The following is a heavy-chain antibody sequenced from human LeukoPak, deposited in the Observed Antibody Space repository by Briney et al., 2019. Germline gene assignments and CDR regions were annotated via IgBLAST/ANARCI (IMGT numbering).Heavy chain of an antibody. D-gene: IGHD4-17*01. V-gene: IGHV4-34*01. CDR1: GGSFSGYY. Sequence: SEPLSLTCAVYGGSFSGYYWSWIRQSPGKGLEWIGEINHSESANYNPPLKSRATISVDTSKNQVSLKLSSVTAADTAVYYCARGHPTVIREGHDYWGQGILVTVSS. J-gene: IGHJ4*02. CDR3: ARGHPTVIREGHDY. CDR2: INHSESA.